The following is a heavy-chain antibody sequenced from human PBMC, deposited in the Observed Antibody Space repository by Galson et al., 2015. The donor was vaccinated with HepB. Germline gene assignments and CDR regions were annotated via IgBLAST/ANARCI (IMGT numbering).Heavy chain of an antibody. J-gene: IGHJ5*02. D-gene: IGHD2-15*01. CDR1: GYRFSTYS. Sequence: SVKVSCKASGYRFSTYSIPWVRQAPGQGLEWMGWISPYARDTKYARKFQGRVTMTTDTITNTAYMELRCLRSDDTGVYYCARGALVGVVGDIKNNWFDPWGQGALVIVSS. V-gene: IGHV1-18*01. CDR3: ARGALVGVVGDIKNNWFDP. CDR2: ISPYARDT.